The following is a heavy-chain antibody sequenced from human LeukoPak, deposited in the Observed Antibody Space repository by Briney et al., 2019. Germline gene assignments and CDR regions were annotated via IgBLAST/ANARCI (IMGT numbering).Heavy chain of an antibody. J-gene: IGHJ4*02. V-gene: IGHV1-2*02. CDR2: INPDSGDT. CDR3: ARDYWGTPDF. D-gene: IGHD3-16*01. CDR1: GYIFTNFY. Sequence: ASVKVSCKASGYIFTNFYMHWVRQAPGQGLEWMGWINPDSGDTNYAHMFQGRVNMTRVTSISTAYMELSRLKSDDTAVYYCARDYWGTPDFWGQGTLVTVSS.